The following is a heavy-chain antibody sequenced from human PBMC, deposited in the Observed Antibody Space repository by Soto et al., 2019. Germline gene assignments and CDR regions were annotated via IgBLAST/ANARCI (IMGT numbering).Heavy chain of an antibody. CDR3: ARVGPPGSIAARKWLAVNDY. J-gene: IGHJ4*02. CDR2: INAGNGNT. CDR1: GYTFTSYA. D-gene: IGHD6-6*01. V-gene: IGHV1-3*01. Sequence: ASVKVSCKASGYTFTSYAMHWVRQAPGQRLEWMGWINAGNGNTKYSQKFQGRVTITRDTSASTAYMELSSLRSEDTAVYYCARVGPPGSIAARKWLAVNDYWGQGTLVTVSS.